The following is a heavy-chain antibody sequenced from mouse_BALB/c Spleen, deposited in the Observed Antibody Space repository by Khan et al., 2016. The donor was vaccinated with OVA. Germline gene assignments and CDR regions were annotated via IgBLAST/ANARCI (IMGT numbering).Heavy chain of an antibody. D-gene: IGHD2-14*01. Sequence: VELVESGAELARPGASVKMSCKASGYTFTSHTMPWIKQRPGQGLEWIAYINPRSGYNQKLNDKTTLTADISSSTAYMQLSSLTSEKSAVYYCARRTTEYGINYWGQGTSVTVSS. CDR3: ARRTTEYGINY. J-gene: IGHJ4*01. CDR2: INPRSG. V-gene: IGHV1-4*01. CDR1: GYTFTSHT.